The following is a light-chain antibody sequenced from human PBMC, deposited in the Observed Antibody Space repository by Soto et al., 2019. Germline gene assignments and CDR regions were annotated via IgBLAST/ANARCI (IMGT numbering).Light chain of an antibody. CDR1: QSISSY. CDR3: QPSYSTPIYT. V-gene: IGKV1-39*01. CDR2: AAS. J-gene: IGKJ2*01. Sequence: DIQMTQSPSSLSASVGDRVTITCRASQSISSYLNWYQQKPGKAPKLLIYAASSLQSGVPSRFSGSGSGTDFTLTISSLQPEDFATYYCQPSYSTPIYTFGQGTKLEIK.